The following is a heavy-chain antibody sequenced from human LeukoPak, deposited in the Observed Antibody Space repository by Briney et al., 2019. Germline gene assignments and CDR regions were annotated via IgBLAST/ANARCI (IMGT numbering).Heavy chain of an antibody. CDR1: GYTFTSYY. J-gene: IGHJ3*02. D-gene: IGHD2-2*01. CDR2: INPSGGST. Sequence: ASVKVSCTPSGYTFTSYYMHWVRQAPGQGLEWMGIINPSGGSTSYAQKFQGRVTMTRDTSTSTVYMELSSLRSEDTAVYYCASGEYCSSTSCSPRIDAFDIWGQGTMVTVSS. V-gene: IGHV1-46*01. CDR3: ASGEYCSSTSCSPRIDAFDI.